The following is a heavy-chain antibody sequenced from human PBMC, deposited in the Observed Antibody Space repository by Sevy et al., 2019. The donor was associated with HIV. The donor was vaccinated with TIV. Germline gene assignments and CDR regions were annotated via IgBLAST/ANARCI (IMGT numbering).Heavy chain of an antibody. CDR1: GFTFSNAW. CDR2: IKSKRDGGTS. J-gene: IGHJ6*02. D-gene: IGHD4-17*01. CDR3: TTAKSVTWGFFYYYDGLDV. V-gene: IGHV3-15*07. Sequence: GESLKISCAASGFTFSNAWMNWVRQAPGKGLEWVGRIKSKRDGGTSDYAAPVKGRFTISIEDSKNTLFLQMNSLNTEDTGVYFCTTAKSVTWGFFYYYDGLDVWGQGTTVTVSS.